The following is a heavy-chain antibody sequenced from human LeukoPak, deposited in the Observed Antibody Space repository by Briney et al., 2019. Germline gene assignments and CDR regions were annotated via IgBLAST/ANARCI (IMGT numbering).Heavy chain of an antibody. Sequence: GASVKVSCKASGCTFTDYTMHWVRQAPGQRLEWMGWINTGNGNTKYSQKFQGRVTITRDTSASTAYMELSSLRSEDTAVYYCARCSSGTAEYFQHWGQGTLVTVSS. CDR3: ARCSSGTAEYFQH. CDR1: GCTFTDYT. D-gene: IGHD6-19*01. V-gene: IGHV1-3*04. CDR2: INTGNGNT. J-gene: IGHJ1*01.